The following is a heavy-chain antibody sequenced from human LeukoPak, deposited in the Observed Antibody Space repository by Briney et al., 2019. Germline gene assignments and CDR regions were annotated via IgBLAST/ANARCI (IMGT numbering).Heavy chain of an antibody. J-gene: IGHJ4*02. Sequence: GGSLRLSCAASGFTFTNAWMSWVRQAPGRGLQWLGRIKAKADGGTTEYAASVNGKFTISRDDSKGTLYLQMNDLKAEDTAVYYCSTDLGRWWYSGQGTLVTVSS. D-gene: IGHD2-15*01. CDR3: STDLGRWWY. CDR2: IKAKADGGTT. V-gene: IGHV3-15*01. CDR1: GFTFTNAW.